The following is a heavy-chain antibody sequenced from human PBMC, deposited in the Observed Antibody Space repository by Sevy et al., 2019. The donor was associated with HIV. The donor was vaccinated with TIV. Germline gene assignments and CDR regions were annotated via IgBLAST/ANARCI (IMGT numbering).Heavy chain of an antibody. D-gene: IGHD2-2*01. J-gene: IGHJ6*02. CDR3: ARDCNSNTCLWGLDV. Sequence: GGSLRLSCAASGFAFGDFWMTWVGQAPGKGLESVANIKRDGSEKYYVPSVKGRFTISRDNAKSSLYLQMKSLGAEDTAVYYCARDCNSNTCLWGLDVWGQGTTVTVSS. V-gene: IGHV3-7*03. CDR1: GFAFGDFW. CDR2: IKRDGSEK.